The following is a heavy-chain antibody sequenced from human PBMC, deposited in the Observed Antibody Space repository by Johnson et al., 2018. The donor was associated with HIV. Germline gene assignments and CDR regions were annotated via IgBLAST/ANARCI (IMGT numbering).Heavy chain of an antibody. CDR2: ISYDGSNK. V-gene: IGHV3-30*04. J-gene: IGHJ3*02. D-gene: IGHD6-19*01. CDR1: GFTFSSYA. Sequence: QVQLVESGGGVVQPGRSLRLSCAASGFTFSSYAMHWVRQAPGKGLEWVAVISYDGSNKYYADSVKGRFTISRDNSKNTLYVQMNSLRDEDTAVYYCAKVTKAVAGTDAFDIWGQGTMVTVSS. CDR3: AKVTKAVAGTDAFDI.